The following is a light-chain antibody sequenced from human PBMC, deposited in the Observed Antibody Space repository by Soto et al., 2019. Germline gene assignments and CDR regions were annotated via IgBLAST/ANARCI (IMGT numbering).Light chain of an antibody. J-gene: IGKJ1*01. V-gene: IGKV1-5*03. CDR2: KAS. CDR1: QSISTW. CDR3: QQYNSYSPT. Sequence: TQSPATLSSFPGDRVTITCRASQSISTWLAWYQQEPGKAPKLLIHKASSLQSGVPSRFSGSGSGTDFTLTISSLHPDDFATYYCQQYNSYSPTFGQGTRVEIK.